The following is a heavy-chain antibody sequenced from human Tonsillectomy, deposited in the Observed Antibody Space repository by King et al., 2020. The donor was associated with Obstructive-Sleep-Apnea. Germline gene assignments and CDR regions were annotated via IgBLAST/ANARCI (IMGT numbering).Heavy chain of an antibody. D-gene: IGHD2-2*01. V-gene: IGHV3-15*01. Sequence: VQLVESGGGLVKPGGSLRLSCAASGFTFSNAWMSWFRQAPGEGLEGVGRIKSKTDGGTTDYPAPVKGRFTISRDDSKNTLYLQSHSLKTEDTAVYYCTQMGVVPAAYNWFDPWGQGTLVTVSS. CDR3: TQMGVVPAAYNWFDP. J-gene: IGHJ5*02. CDR2: IKSKTDGGTT. CDR1: GFTFSNAW.